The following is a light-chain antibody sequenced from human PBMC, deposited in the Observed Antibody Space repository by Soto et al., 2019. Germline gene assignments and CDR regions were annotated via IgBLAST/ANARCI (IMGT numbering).Light chain of an antibody. Sequence: DIQMTQSPSTLSASVGDRVTITCRASQSISVWLAWYQQKSGMAPKLLIYKASTLESGVPSRFSGSGSGTEFTLTISSLQPDDFATYYCQQYSNSKKFGHGTKVDIK. CDR3: QQYSNSKK. CDR2: KAS. V-gene: IGKV1-5*03. J-gene: IGKJ1*01. CDR1: QSISVW.